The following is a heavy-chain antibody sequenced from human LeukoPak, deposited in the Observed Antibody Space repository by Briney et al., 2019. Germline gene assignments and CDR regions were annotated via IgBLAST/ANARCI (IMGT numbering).Heavy chain of an antibody. CDR3: AASYDFWGGYLNHDY. J-gene: IGHJ4*02. Sequence: GASVKVSCKASGYTFTGYYMHWVRQVPGQGLEWMGWINPNSGDTNYAQKLQGRVTMTRDTSISTAYMELSRLKSDDTAVYYCAASYDFWGGYLNHDYWGQGTLVTVSS. CDR1: GYTFTGYY. D-gene: IGHD3-3*01. V-gene: IGHV1-2*02. CDR2: INPNSGDT.